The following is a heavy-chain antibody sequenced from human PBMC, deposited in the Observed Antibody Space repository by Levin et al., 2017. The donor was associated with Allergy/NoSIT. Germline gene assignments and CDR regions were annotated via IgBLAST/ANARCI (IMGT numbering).Heavy chain of an antibody. J-gene: IGHJ4*02. V-gene: IGHV3-23*01. CDR3: AKGSYCSAGTCDSRLGY. D-gene: IGHD2-15*01. CDR2: ISGSGGTT. CDR1: GFTFSSDV. Sequence: GESLKISCAGSGFTFSSDVMSWVRQAPGKGLEWVSGISGSGGTTYYADSVKGRFTISRDNSKNTLYLQMNSLRAEDTAVYYCAKGSYCSAGTCDSRLGYWGQGTLVTVSS.